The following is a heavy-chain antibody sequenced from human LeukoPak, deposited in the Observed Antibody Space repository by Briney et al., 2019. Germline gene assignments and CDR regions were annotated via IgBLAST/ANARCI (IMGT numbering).Heavy chain of an antibody. Sequence: HTGGSLRLSCAASGFTFSSYWMNWVRQAPGKGLEWVANIKRGGNEKNYVDSVKGRFSISRDNAKNSLYLQMDSLRAEDTAVYYCAKEGAYPIITYDSWGQGALVTVSS. D-gene: IGHD3-10*01. CDR1: GFTFSSYW. CDR2: IKRGGNEK. J-gene: IGHJ5*01. V-gene: IGHV3-7*01. CDR3: AKEGAYPIITYDS.